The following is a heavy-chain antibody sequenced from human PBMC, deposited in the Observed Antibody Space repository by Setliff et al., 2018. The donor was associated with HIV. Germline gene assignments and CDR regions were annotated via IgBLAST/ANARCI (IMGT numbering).Heavy chain of an antibody. CDR2: IPHEGSNE. V-gene: IGHV3-30*04. Sequence: PGGSLRLSCAASGFTFSAYAMHWVRQAPGKGLEWVAVIPHEGSNELHADSVKGRFSISRDKSKNTLYLQMNSLRVEDTALYYCARDRGDRELDYWGQGTLVTVSS. CDR1: GFTFSAYA. D-gene: IGHD1-1*01. CDR3: ARDRGDRELDY. J-gene: IGHJ4*02.